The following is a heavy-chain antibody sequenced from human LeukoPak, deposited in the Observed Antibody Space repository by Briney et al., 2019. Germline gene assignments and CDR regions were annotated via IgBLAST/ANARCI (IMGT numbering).Heavy chain of an antibody. D-gene: IGHD4-17*01. V-gene: IGHV1-2*06. CDR1: GYTFTGYY. Sequence: GASVKVSCKVSGYTFTGYYMHWVRQAPGQGLEWMGRVNPNSGGTNYAQKFQGRVTMTRDTSISTAYMELSRLRSDDTAVYYCAREIYGDYYFDYWGQGTLVTVSS. J-gene: IGHJ4*02. CDR3: AREIYGDYYFDY. CDR2: VNPNSGGT.